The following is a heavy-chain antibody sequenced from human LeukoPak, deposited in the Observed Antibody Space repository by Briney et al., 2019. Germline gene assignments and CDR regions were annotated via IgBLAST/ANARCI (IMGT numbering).Heavy chain of an antibody. CDR2: ISSSSSYI. D-gene: IGHD3-22*01. J-gene: IGHJ4*02. CDR3: ARDPPEGYYYDSSGYFDY. Sequence: PGRSLRLSCTTSGFTFGDYAMSWFRQAPGKGLEWVSSISSSSSYIYYADSVKGRFTISRDNAKNSLYLQMNSLRAEDTAVYYCARDPPEGYYYDSSGYFDYWGQGTLVTVSS. CDR1: GFTFGDYA. V-gene: IGHV3-21*01.